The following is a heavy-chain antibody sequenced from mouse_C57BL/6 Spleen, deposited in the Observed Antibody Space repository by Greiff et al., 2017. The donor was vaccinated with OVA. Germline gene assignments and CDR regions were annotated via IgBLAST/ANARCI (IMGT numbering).Heavy chain of an antibody. CDR2: IYPSDSET. D-gene: IGHD4-1*01. Sequence: QVQLQQPGAELVRPGSSVKLSCKASGYTFTSYWMDWVKQRPGQGLEWIGNIYPSDSETHYNQKFKDKATLTVDKSSSTAYMQLSSLTSEDSAVYYCARRTNWDQYFDYWGQGTTLTVSS. CDR1: GYTFTSYW. CDR3: ARRTNWDQYFDY. V-gene: IGHV1-61*01. J-gene: IGHJ2*01.